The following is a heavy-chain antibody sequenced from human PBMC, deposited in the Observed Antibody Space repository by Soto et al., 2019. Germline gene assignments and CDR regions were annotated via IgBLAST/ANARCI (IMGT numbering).Heavy chain of an antibody. CDR1: GFTFSSYG. Sequence: QVQLVESGGGVVQPGRSLRLSCAASGFTFSSYGMHWVRQAPGKGLEWVTVISYDGNVAYYADSVKGRFTISRDNSKNTLYLQMNSLRTEYTAIYYCAKEGPFTTWYFDYWGQGTLVTVSS. V-gene: IGHV3-30*18. CDR3: AKEGPFTTWYFDY. CDR2: ISYDGNVA. J-gene: IGHJ4*02.